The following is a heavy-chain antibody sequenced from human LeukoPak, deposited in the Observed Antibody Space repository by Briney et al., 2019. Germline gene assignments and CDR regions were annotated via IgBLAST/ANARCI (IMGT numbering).Heavy chain of an antibody. D-gene: IGHD3-22*01. CDR1: GFTFSSYA. J-gene: IGHJ4*02. CDR2: IGGSGGST. CDR3: AKDYYYDSSGYYWVYDY. Sequence: GGSLRLSCAASGFTFSSYAMSWVRQAPGKGLEWVSAIGGSGGSTYYADSVKGRFTISRDNSKNTLYLQMNSLRAEDTAVYYCAKDYYYDSSGYYWVYDYWGQGTLVTVSS. V-gene: IGHV3-23*01.